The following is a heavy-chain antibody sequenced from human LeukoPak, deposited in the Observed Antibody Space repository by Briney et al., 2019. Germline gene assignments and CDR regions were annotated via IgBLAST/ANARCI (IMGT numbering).Heavy chain of an antibody. Sequence: SGTLSLTCAVYGGSFSGYYWSWIRQPPGKGLEWIGEINHSGSTNYNPSLKSRVTISVDTSKNQFSLKLSSVTAADTAVYYCARRSLYYDSSGSRWFDPWGQGTLVTVSS. CDR2: INHSGST. J-gene: IGHJ5*02. CDR1: GGSFSGYY. D-gene: IGHD3-22*01. V-gene: IGHV4-34*01. CDR3: ARRSLYYDSSGSRWFDP.